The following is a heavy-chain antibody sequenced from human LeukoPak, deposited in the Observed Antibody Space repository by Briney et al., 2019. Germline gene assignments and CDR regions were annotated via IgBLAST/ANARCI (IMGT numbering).Heavy chain of an antibody. V-gene: IGHV1-69*13. D-gene: IGHD5-18*01. CDR2: IIPIFGTA. J-gene: IGHJ5*02. CDR3: ARDRSDTAMATNWFDP. CDR1: GGTFSSYA. Sequence: SAKVSCKASGGTFSSYAISWVRQAPGQGLEWMGGIIPIFGTANYAQKFQGRVTITADESTSTAYMELSSLRSEDKAVYYCARDRSDTAMATNWFDPWGQGTLVTVSS.